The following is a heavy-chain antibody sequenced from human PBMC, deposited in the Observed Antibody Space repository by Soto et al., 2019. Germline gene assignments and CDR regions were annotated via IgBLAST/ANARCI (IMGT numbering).Heavy chain of an antibody. D-gene: IGHD2-15*01. CDR1: GFTFRNHW. V-gene: IGHV3-7*01. CDR2: INQDGREK. Sequence: EVHLVESGGDLVQPGGSLRLSCAASGFTFRNHWMTWVRQAPGKGLEWVANINQDGREKHYVDSVKGRFTISRDNAKNLLDLQVNSLRAEDTAVYYCASSRACRGGNCYGSPDYWGQGTLVTVSS. CDR3: ASSRACRGGNCYGSPDY. J-gene: IGHJ4*02.